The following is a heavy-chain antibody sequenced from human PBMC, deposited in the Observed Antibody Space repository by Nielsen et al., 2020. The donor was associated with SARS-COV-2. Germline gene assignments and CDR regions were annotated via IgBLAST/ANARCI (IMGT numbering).Heavy chain of an antibody. Sequence: GESLKISCAASGFTFSSYDMHWVRQATGKGLEWVSAIGTAGDTYYPGSVKGRFTISRENAKNSLYLQMNSLRAEDTAVYYCARAYSGSYWGAFDIWGQGTMVTVSS. CDR2: IGTAGDT. CDR3: ARAYSGSYWGAFDI. CDR1: GFTFSSYD. J-gene: IGHJ3*02. V-gene: IGHV3-13*01. D-gene: IGHD1-26*01.